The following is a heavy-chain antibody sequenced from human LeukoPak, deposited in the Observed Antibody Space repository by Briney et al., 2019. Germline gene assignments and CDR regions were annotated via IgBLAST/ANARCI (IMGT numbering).Heavy chain of an antibody. V-gene: IGHV3-30-3*01. CDR3: ARDPGIALDY. J-gene: IGHJ4*02. CDR1: GFTFSSYA. CDR2: ISYDGSNK. D-gene: IGHD6-13*01. Sequence: PGGSLRLSCAASGFTFSSYAMHWVRQAPGKGLEWVAVISYDGSNKYYADSVKGRFTISRDNSKNTLYLQMNSLRAEDTAVYYCARDPGIALDYWGQGTLVTVSS.